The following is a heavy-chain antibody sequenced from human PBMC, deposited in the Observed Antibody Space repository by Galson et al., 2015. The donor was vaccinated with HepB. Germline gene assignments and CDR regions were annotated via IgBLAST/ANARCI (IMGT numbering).Heavy chain of an antibody. CDR2: INPNSGGT. V-gene: IGHV1-2*02. Sequence: SVKVSCKASGYTFTGYYMHWVRQAPGQGLEWMGWINPNSGGTNYAQKFQGRVTMTRDTSISTAYMELSRLRSDDTAVYYCARTGYRLRLQYQKGAFDYWGQGTLVTVSS. J-gene: IGHJ4*02. CDR3: ARTGYRLRLQYQKGAFDY. D-gene: IGHD4-11*01. CDR1: GYTFTGYY.